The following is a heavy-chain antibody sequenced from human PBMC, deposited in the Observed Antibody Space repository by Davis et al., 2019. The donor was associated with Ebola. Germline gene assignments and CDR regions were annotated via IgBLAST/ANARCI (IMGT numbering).Heavy chain of an antibody. CDR1: GFTFSSYA. CDR3: AKDDNHRSGWYYNYYGMDV. V-gene: IGHV3-30-3*01. Sequence: PGGSLRLSCAASGFTFSSYAMHWVRQAPSKGLEWVAVISYDGSNKYYADSVKGRFTISRDNFQDTLYLQMNSLRAEDTAVYYCAKDDNHRSGWYYNYYGMDVWGKGTTVTVSS. D-gene: IGHD6-19*01. J-gene: IGHJ6*04. CDR2: ISYDGSNK.